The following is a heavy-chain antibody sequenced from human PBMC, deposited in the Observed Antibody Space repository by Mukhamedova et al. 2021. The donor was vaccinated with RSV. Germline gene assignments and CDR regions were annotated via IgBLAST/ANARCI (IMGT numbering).Heavy chain of an antibody. Sequence: TNYSPSFQGHATISADKSISTAYLQWSSLKASDTAMYYCASGGSGSYWFDPWGQGTLVTVSS. CDR2: T. V-gene: IGHV5-10-1*01. CDR3: ASGGSGSYWFDP. J-gene: IGHJ5*02. D-gene: IGHD3-10*01.